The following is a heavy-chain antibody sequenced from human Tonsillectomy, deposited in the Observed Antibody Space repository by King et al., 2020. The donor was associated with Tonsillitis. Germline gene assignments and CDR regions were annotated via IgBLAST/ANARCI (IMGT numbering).Heavy chain of an antibody. CDR1: GFSFSSYA. Sequence: VQLVESGGRLVEPGGSLKLSCEGSGFSFSSYAMSWVRPAPGKGLEWVSGISRSGGARFYAPSVKGRFTISRDNSENTLFLQMSSLRVDDSSLYYCARYREYDTSGPALWGRGTLVTVSS. CDR2: ISRSGGAR. V-gene: IGHV3-23*04. D-gene: IGHD2/OR15-2a*01. CDR3: ARYREYDTSGPAL. J-gene: IGHJ2*01.